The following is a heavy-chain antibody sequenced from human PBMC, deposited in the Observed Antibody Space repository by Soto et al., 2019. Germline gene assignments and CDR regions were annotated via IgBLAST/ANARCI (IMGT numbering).Heavy chain of an antibody. CDR2: ISGSGGST. Sequence: GGSLRLSCAASGFTFSSYAMSWVRQAPGKGLEWVSAISGSGGSTYYADSVKGRFTISRDNSKNTLYLQMNSLRAEDTAVYYCAKDHDYYDSSGYPQPFDYWGQGTLVTVSS. D-gene: IGHD3-22*01. CDR3: AKDHDYYDSSGYPQPFDY. V-gene: IGHV3-23*01. J-gene: IGHJ4*02. CDR1: GFTFSSYA.